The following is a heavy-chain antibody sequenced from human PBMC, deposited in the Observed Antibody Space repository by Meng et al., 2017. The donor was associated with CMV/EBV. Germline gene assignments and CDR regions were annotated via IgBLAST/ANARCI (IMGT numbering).Heavy chain of an antibody. CDR2: INHSGST. CDR3: ARGPTYYYYYGMDV. Sequence: ESLKISCAVYGGSFSGYYWSWIRQPPGKGLEWLGEINHSGSTNYNPSLKSRVTISVDTSKNQFSLKLSSVTAADTAVYYCARGPTYYYYYGMDVWGQGTTVTVSS. CDR1: GGSFSGYY. J-gene: IGHJ6*02. V-gene: IGHV4-34*01.